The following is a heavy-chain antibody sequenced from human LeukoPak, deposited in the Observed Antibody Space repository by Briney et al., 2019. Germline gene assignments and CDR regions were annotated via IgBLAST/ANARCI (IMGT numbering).Heavy chain of an antibody. J-gene: IGHJ6*02. V-gene: IGHV3-9*01. CDR2: ISWNSGSI. Sequence: GRSLRLSCAASGFTFDNYAMHWVRQAPGKGLEWVPGISWNSGSIGYADSVRGRFTISRDNAKNSLYLQMNSLRPEDTALYFCARDISYCSSTSCHYFYYGMDVWGQGTTVTVSS. CDR3: ARDISYCSSTSCHYFYYGMDV. CDR1: GFTFDNYA. D-gene: IGHD2-2*01.